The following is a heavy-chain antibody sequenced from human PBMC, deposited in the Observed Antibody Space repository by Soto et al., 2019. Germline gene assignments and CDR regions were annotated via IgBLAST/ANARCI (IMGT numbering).Heavy chain of an antibody. CDR3: ARDGGTVRGVRGSGRGPYYCYGMDV. V-gene: IGHV4-34*01. J-gene: IGHJ6*02. CDR1: GGSFSGYY. D-gene: IGHD3-10*01. Sequence: QVQLQQWGAGLLKPSETLSLTCAVYGGSFSGYYWSWIRQPPGKGLEWIGEINHSGSTNYNPSLNGRVTISVDTSKNQFSLKLSSVTVAATAVYYCARDGGTVRGVRGSGRGPYYCYGMDVWGQGTTVTVSS. CDR2: INHSGST.